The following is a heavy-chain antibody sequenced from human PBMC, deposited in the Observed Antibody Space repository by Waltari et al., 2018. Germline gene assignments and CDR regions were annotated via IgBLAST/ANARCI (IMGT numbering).Heavy chain of an antibody. V-gene: IGHV3-9*01. CDR2: ISWNSGSI. Sequence: EVQLVESGGGLVQPGRSLRLSCAASGFTFDDYAMHWVRQAPGKGLEWVSGISWNSGSIGYADSVKGRFTISRDNAKNSLYLQMNSLRAEDTALYYCAKDKSSGWYLDYWGQGTLVIVSS. CDR3: AKDKSSGWYLDY. CDR1: GFTFDDYA. D-gene: IGHD6-19*01. J-gene: IGHJ4*02.